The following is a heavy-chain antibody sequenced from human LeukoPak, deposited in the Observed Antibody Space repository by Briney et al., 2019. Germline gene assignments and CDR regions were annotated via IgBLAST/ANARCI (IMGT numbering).Heavy chain of an antibody. J-gene: IGHJ3*02. V-gene: IGHV3-74*01. CDR1: GFTFSSYW. CDR2: IDRDGSRI. CDR3: AREYNSGPKQTDAFDI. Sequence: GGSLRLSCAVSGFTFSSYWMHWVRQAPGKGLVRVSRIDRDGSRINYADSVKGRFIISRDNAKDTLYLQMNSLRTEDTAVYYCAREYNSGPKQTDAFDIWGQGTMVTVSS. D-gene: IGHD3-22*01.